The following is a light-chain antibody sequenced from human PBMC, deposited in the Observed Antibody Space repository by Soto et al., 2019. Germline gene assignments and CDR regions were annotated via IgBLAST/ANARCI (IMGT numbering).Light chain of an antibody. CDR3: QVWDTNSAHVV. J-gene: IGLJ3*02. V-gene: IGLV3-21*04. Sequence: SYELTQPPSVSVAPGKTARITCGGNDIGSKSVHWYRQKPGQAPILVIYYNSDRPSGIPERFSGSNSGNTATLTISRVEAGDEADYYCQVWDTNSAHVVFGGGTKVTVL. CDR1: DIGSKS. CDR2: YNS.